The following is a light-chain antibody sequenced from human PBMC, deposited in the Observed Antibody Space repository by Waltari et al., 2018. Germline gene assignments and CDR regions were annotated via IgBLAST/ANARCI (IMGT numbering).Light chain of an antibody. V-gene: IGKV3-20*01. Sequence: EIVWTQSPGTLSLSPGEGATLSCRASQRVANNYVAWYRQKPGQAPSLLIYYASSRATGVPDRISGSGSGTDFTLTISSLQAEDVAVYYCQQYYRVPFTFGPGTKVDIK. CDR1: QRVANNY. CDR3: QQYYRVPFT. J-gene: IGKJ3*01. CDR2: YAS.